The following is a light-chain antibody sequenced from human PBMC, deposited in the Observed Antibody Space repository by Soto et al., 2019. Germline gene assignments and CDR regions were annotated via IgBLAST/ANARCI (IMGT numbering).Light chain of an antibody. Sequence: EIVLTQSPYTLSLSPGERATLSCRASQSVSSSYLAWYQQKPGQPPRLLIYGASSRATGIPDRFSGSGSGTDFTLTISRLEPEDLAVYFCQQYDTSPPSTFGQGTRLEIK. CDR1: QSVSSSY. CDR3: QQYDTSPPST. CDR2: GAS. J-gene: IGKJ5*01. V-gene: IGKV3-20*01.